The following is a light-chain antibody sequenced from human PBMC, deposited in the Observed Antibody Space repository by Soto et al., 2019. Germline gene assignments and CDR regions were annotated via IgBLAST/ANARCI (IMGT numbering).Light chain of an antibody. Sequence: QSALTQPRSVSGSPGQSVTISCTGTSSDVGGYNYVSWYQQHPGKAPKLMIYDVTKRPSGVPDRFSGSKSGNTASLIISGLQAEDEPDYYCCSYAGSYTYVFATGTKLTVL. J-gene: IGLJ1*01. CDR1: SSDVGGYNY. CDR2: DVT. CDR3: CSYAGSYTYV. V-gene: IGLV2-11*01.